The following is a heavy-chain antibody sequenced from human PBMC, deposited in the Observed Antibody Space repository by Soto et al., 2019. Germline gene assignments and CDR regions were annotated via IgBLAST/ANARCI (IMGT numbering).Heavy chain of an antibody. V-gene: IGHV4-30-4*01. CDR1: GGSISSGDYY. Sequence: QVQLQESGPGLVKPSQTLSLTCTVSGGSISSGDYYCSWIRQPPGKGLEWIGYMYYSGSTYYNPSLKSRVTISVDTSKNQFSLKLSSVTAADTAVYYCARWLGYGPHFDYWGQGTLVTVSS. D-gene: IGHD3-22*01. CDR3: ARWLGYGPHFDY. J-gene: IGHJ4*02. CDR2: MYYSGST.